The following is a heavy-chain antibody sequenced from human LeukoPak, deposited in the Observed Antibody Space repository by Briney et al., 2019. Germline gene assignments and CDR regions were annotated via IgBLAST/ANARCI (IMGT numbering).Heavy chain of an antibody. D-gene: IGHD3-10*01. Sequence: GGSLTLSCVASGLTFSNSAMHWVRQAPGKGLEWVAIMSFDGSHERYGDSVKGRFTLSRDNSRNTLDLQMNSLGPEDTAVYYCAKEYDSGGYGAYFDYWGQGTLVTVSS. CDR2: MSFDGSHE. J-gene: IGHJ4*02. V-gene: IGHV3-30*04. CDR1: GLTFSNSA. CDR3: AKEYDSGGYGAYFDY.